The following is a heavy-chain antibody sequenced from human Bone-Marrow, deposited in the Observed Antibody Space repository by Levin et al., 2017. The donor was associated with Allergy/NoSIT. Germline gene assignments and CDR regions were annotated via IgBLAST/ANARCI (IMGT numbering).Heavy chain of an antibody. D-gene: IGHD3-10*01. CDR3: SRSGGPCGAFYH. J-gene: IGHJ4*02. V-gene: IGHV3-72*01. CDR1: GFIFSDNQ. Sequence: GGSLRLSCAVSGFIFSDNQMDRVRQAPGKGLEWVARTKNRGEGYTTEYAASVKGRFTISRHDSENLLYLQMNGLKTEDTAMYFCSRSGGPCGAFYHWGQGTLVTVSS. CDR2: TKNRGEGYTT.